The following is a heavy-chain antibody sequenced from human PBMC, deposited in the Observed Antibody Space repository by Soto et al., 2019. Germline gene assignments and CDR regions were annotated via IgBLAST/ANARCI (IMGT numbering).Heavy chain of an antibody. V-gene: IGHV1-18*01. CDR3: ATIAVFGIVLGGKGLDP. Sequence: QVQLVQSGVEVKKPGASVNVSCKASGYTFTRYGIAWVRQAPGQGLEWMGWISGYNGNRNYVEKFQGRLTMTTDTSASTAYMELRSLRSDDTAVYYRATIAVFGIVLGGKGLDPWGQGTLVIVSS. D-gene: IGHD3-3*01. CDR1: GYTFTRYG. J-gene: IGHJ5*02. CDR2: ISGYNGNR.